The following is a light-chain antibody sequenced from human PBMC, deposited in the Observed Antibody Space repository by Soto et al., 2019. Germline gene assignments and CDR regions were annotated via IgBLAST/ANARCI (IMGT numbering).Light chain of an antibody. V-gene: IGLV2-14*01. CDR1: SSDVGGYNY. J-gene: IGLJ1*01. CDR2: DVS. CDR3: SSYTSSSTLV. Sequence: HFVLTEPASVSGSSGQSITISCTGTSSDVGGYNYVSWYQQHPGKAPKLMIYDVSNRPSGVSNRFSGSKSGNTASLTISGLHAEDEADYYCSSYTSSSTLVFGSGTKVTVL.